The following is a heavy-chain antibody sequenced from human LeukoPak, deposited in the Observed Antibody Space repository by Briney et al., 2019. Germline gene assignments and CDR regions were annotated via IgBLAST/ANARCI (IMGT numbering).Heavy chain of an antibody. CDR2: INPNSGGT. CDR3: ARNKRANSSSSAAFDY. D-gene: IGHD6-6*01. V-gene: IGHV1-2*02. Sequence: GASVKVSCKASGYTFTGYYMHWVRQAPGQGLEWMGWINPNSGGTNYAQKFQGRVTMTRDTSISTAYMELSRLRSDDTAVYYCARNKRANSSSSAAFDYWGQGTLVTVSS. CDR1: GYTFTGYY. J-gene: IGHJ4*02.